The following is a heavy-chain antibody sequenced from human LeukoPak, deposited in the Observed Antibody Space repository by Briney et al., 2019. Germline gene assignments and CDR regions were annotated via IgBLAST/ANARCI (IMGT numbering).Heavy chain of an antibody. Sequence: GGSLRFSCAASGFTFSSYSMNWVRQAPGKGLERVSSISSTSSYIYYADSVKGRFTISRDNAKDSLFLQLNSLRAEDAAMYYCARVEAVAGNWGGLDPWGQGTLVTVSS. V-gene: IGHV3-21*01. D-gene: IGHD6-19*01. CDR2: ISSTSSYI. CDR3: ARVEAVAGNWGGLDP. J-gene: IGHJ5*02. CDR1: GFTFSSYS.